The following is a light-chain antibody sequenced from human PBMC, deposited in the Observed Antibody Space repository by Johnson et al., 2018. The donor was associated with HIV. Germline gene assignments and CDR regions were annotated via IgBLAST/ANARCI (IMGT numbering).Light chain of an antibody. CDR1: SSNIGNNF. J-gene: IGLJ1*01. CDR2: DNN. V-gene: IGLV1-51*01. CDR3: ATWDTGLSAGV. Sequence: QAVLTQPPSVSAAPGQKVTISCSGSSSNIGNNFISWYQQLPGSAPKLLIYDNNKRPSGIPDRFSGSKSGTSATLGITGLQTGDAADYYCATWDTGLSAGVFGTGTKVTVL.